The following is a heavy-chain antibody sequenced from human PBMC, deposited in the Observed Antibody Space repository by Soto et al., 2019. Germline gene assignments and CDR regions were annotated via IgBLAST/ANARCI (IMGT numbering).Heavy chain of an antibody. Sequence: GGSLRLSCAASGFTFSNYAMSWVRQAPGKGLEWVSAISDGGGSTYYADSVKGRFTISRDNSKNTLYLQMNSLRAEDTAVYYCAKMITFGGVIVNSYYGMDVWGQGTTVTVSS. J-gene: IGHJ6*02. CDR1: GFTFSNYA. CDR2: ISDGGGST. V-gene: IGHV3-23*01. D-gene: IGHD3-16*02. CDR3: AKMITFGGVIVNSYYGMDV.